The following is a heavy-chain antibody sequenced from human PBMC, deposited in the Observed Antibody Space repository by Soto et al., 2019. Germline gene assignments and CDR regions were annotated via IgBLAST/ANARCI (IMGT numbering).Heavy chain of an antibody. CDR3: ARVGSDDDSSGYYFPPYYYYGMDV. Sequence: GGSLRLSCAASGFTFSSYAMHWVRQAPGKGLEWVAVISYDGSNKYYADSVKGRFTISRDNSKNTLYLQMNSLRAEDTAVYYCARVGSDDDSSGYYFPPYYYYGMDVWGQGTTVTVSS. CDR2: ISYDGSNK. V-gene: IGHV3-30-3*01. CDR1: GFTFSSYA. D-gene: IGHD3-22*01. J-gene: IGHJ6*02.